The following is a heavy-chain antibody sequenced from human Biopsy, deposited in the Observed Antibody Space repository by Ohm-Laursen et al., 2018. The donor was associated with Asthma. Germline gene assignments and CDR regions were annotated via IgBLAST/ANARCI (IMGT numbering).Heavy chain of an antibody. J-gene: IGHJ6*02. Sequence: SDTLSLTCDVYPGSFSGFFWTWIRQFPGKGLEWIGETNERGVTNNNPSLRSRVIISIDTYWNRVSLKLTSVTAADTAVYYCARGPELDVWGQGTTVTVSS. CDR3: ARGPELDV. CDR2: TNERGVT. V-gene: IGHV4-34*01. CDR1: PGSFSGFF.